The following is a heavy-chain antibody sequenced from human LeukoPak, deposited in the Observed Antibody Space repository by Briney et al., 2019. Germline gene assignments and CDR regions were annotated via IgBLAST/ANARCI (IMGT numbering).Heavy chain of an antibody. CDR2: IIPIFATA. CDR1: GGTFSSYA. V-gene: IGHV1-69*05. J-gene: IGHJ4*02. Sequence: GASVKVSCKASGGTFSSYAISWVRQAPGQGCEGMGRIIPIFATANYAQKFQGRVTITTDESTSTAYMELSSLTSEDTAVYYCARVLYYASSGYYYWGQGTLVTVSS. D-gene: IGHD3-22*01. CDR3: ARVLYYASSGYYY.